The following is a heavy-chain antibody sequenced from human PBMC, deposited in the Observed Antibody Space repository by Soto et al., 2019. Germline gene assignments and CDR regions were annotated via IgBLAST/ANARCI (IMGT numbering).Heavy chain of an antibody. CDR3: ARGTSWPIPFDY. CDR1: SDSISSYD. D-gene: IGHD2-21*01. V-gene: IGHV4-59*01. CDR2: ISYSGST. J-gene: IGHJ4*02. Sequence: SETLALTCTVSSDSISSYDWSWIRQPPGKRLEWIGYISYSGSTDYNPSLKSRVTISGDTSKNLFSLTVSSVTAADTAVYYCARGTSWPIPFDYWGQGTLVTVSS.